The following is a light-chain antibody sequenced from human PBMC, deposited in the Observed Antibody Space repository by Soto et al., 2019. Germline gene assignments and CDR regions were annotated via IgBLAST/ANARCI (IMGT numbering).Light chain of an antibody. V-gene: IGKV1-5*01. CDR3: QHYNSYYT. CDR2: DAS. CDR1: QNIGSW. J-gene: IGKJ2*01. Sequence: DIPMTQSPSTLSASIGDRVTITCRASQNIGSWLAWYQQKAGNAPKLLIYDASTLESGVPSRFSGSGSGTDFTLNISSLQPDDFATYYCQHYNSYYTFGQGTKLEIK.